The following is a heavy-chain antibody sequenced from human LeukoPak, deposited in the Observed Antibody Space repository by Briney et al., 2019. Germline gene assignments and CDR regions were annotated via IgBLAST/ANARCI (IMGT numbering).Heavy chain of an antibody. J-gene: IGHJ4*02. V-gene: IGHV3-7*03. CDR2: IKQDGSEK. D-gene: IGHD3-16*01. CDR3: ARYRVITNDYFDY. Sequence: GGSLRLSCAASGFTFSSYWMSWVRQAPGKGLEWVANIKQDGSEKYYVDSVKGRFTISRDNAKNSLYLQMKSLRAEDTAVYYCARYRVITNDYFDYWGQGTLVSVSS. CDR1: GFTFSSYW.